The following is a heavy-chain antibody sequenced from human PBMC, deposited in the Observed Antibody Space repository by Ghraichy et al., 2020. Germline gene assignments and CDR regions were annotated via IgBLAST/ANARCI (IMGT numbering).Heavy chain of an antibody. V-gene: IGHV1-46*01. Sequence: ASVKVSCKASGYTFTSYYMHWVRQAPGQGLEWMGIINPSGGSTSYAQKFQGRVTMTRDTSTSTVYMELSSLRSEDTAVYYCAREVGVYGGNQAIDYWGQGTLVTVSS. CDR2: INPSGGST. CDR1: GYTFTSYY. CDR3: AREVGVYGGNQAIDY. D-gene: IGHD4-23*01. J-gene: IGHJ4*02.